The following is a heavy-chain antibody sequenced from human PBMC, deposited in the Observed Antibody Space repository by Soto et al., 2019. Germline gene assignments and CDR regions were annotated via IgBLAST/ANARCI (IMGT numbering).Heavy chain of an antibody. V-gene: IGHV5-51*01. CDR1: GYNFAGYW. CDR3: ARGGVSTRTFDY. J-gene: IGHJ4*02. Sequence: PGESLKISCKGSGYNFAGYWIAWVRQTPGKGLELMGIIYPSDSDTRYRPSFQGQVTISADKSISSAYLQWSSLRASDTAMYYCARGGVSTRTFDYWGQGTPVTVS. D-gene: IGHD3-3*01. CDR2: IYPSDSDT.